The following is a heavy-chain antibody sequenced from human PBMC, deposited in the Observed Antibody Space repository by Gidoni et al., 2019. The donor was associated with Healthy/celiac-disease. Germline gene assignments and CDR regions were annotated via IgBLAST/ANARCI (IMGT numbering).Heavy chain of an antibody. Sequence: EVQLVETGGGLIQPGGSLRLSCTASGFAVSSNYMSWVRQAPGKGLEWVSVIYSGVSTYYADSVKGRFTISRDNSKNTLYLQMNSLRAEDTAVYYCARVEWEPGYYFDYWGQGTLVTVSS. V-gene: IGHV3-53*02. CDR1: GFAVSSNY. D-gene: IGHD1-26*01. CDR2: IYSGVST. J-gene: IGHJ4*02. CDR3: ARVEWEPGYYFDY.